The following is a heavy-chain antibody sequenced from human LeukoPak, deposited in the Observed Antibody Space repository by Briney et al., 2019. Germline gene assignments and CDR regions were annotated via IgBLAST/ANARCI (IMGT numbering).Heavy chain of an antibody. V-gene: IGHV3-33*08. CDR1: GFTFSSYG. D-gene: IGHD4-17*01. Sequence: GGSLRLSCAASGFTFSSYGMHWVRQAPGKGLEWVAFIRYDGSNKYYAGSVKGRFTISRENAKNSLYLQMNSLRVGDTAVYYCARLRSAAFDIWGQGTMVTVSS. CDR2: IRYDGSNK. CDR3: ARLRSAAFDI. J-gene: IGHJ3*02.